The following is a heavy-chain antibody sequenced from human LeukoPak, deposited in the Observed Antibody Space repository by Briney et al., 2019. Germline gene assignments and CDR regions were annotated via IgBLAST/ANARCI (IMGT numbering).Heavy chain of an antibody. Sequence: GGSLRLSCAASGFTFSSCSMHWVRQAPGKGLVWVSRIKGDGSSVSYADSVKGRFTIFRDNAKNTLFLQMDSLRAEDTAVYYCVRGTIAAAGIDYWGQGTLVTVSS. CDR3: VRGTIAAAGIDY. V-gene: IGHV3-74*01. CDR1: GFTFSSCS. J-gene: IGHJ4*02. D-gene: IGHD6-13*01. CDR2: IKGDGSSV.